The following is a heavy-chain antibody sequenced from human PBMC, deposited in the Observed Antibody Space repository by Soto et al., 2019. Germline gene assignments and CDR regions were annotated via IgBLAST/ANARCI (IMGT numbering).Heavy chain of an antibody. Sequence: ASETLSLTCTVSGGSISSGDYYWSWIRQPPGKGLEWIGYIYYSGSTYYNPSLKSRVTISVDTSKNQFSLKLSSVTAADTAVYYCARDRSSSSFNWFDPWGQGTLVTVSS. J-gene: IGHJ5*02. CDR2: IYYSGST. CDR3: ARDRSSSSFNWFDP. V-gene: IGHV4-30-4*01. D-gene: IGHD6-6*01. CDR1: GGSISSGDYY.